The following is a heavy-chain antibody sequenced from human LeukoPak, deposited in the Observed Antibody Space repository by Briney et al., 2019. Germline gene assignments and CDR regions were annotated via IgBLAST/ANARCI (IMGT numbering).Heavy chain of an antibody. Sequence: SVKVSCKASGGTFSSYAINWVRQAPGQGLKWMGGIIPIFGTANYAQKFQGRVTITADESTSTAYMELSSLRSEDTAVYYCARYIGDYYDSSGTGFDPWGQGTLVTVSS. D-gene: IGHD3-22*01. CDR2: IIPIFGTA. CDR3: ARYIGDYYDSSGTGFDP. CDR1: GGTFSSYA. J-gene: IGHJ5*02. V-gene: IGHV1-69*01.